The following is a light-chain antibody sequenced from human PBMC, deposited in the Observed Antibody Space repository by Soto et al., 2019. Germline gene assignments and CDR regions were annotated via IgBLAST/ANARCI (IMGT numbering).Light chain of an antibody. CDR2: EVT. V-gene: IGLV2-8*01. CDR3: SSFARTNNWSVV. Sequence: QSALTQPPSASGSPGQSVTISCTGTSSDVGDYNFVSWYQQYAGKAPKLMIYEVTKRPSGVPDRFSGSKSGNTASLTVSGLQPEDEADYYCSSFARTNNWSVVFGGGTKLTVL. J-gene: IGLJ2*01. CDR1: SSDVGDYNF.